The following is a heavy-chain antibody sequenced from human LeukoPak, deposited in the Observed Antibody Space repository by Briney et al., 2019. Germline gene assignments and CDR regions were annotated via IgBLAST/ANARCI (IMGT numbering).Heavy chain of an antibody. V-gene: IGHV1-18*01. CDR3: ARERYSNYVYYYYGMDV. J-gene: IGHJ6*02. CDR2: ISAYNGNT. D-gene: IGHD4-4*01. Sequence: ASVKVSCKASGYTFTSYGISWVRQAPGQRLEWMGWISAYNGNTNYAQKLQGRVTMTTDTSTSTAYMELRSLRSDDTAVYYCARERYSNYVYYYYGMDVWGQGTTVTVSS. CDR1: GYTFTSYG.